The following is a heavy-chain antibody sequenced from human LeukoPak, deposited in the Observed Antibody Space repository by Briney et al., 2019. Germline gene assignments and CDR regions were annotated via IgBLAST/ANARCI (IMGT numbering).Heavy chain of an antibody. CDR2: INRSGTGT. J-gene: IGHJ5*02. D-gene: IGHD3-10*01. CDR3: AKDGFDSRSHFLNCFDP. CDR1: GFTFTNYA. Sequence: GGSLRLSCAASGFTFTNYAMTWVRQAPGKGLEWVSTINRSGTGTFYADSVKGRFTISRDNSKNTVYLDMSGLSADDTAVYYCAKDGFDSRSHFLNCFDPWGQGTLVTVSS. V-gene: IGHV3-23*01.